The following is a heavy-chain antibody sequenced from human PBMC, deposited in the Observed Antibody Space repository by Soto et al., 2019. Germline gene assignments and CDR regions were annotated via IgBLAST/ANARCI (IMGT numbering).Heavy chain of an antibody. V-gene: IGHV3-23*01. Sequence: PGGSLRLSCAASGFTFSSYARSWARQAPGKGLEWVSSIGVSSDAYYADSVKGRFTISRDNSRNTLYLQMNSLRAEDTALYYCAKNYFFDSWGQGTLVTVSS. CDR3: AKNYFFDS. CDR1: GFTFSSYA. CDR2: IGVSSDA. J-gene: IGHJ4*02.